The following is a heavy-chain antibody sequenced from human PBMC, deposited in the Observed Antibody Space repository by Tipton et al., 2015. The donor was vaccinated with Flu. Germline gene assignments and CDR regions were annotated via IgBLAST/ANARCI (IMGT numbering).Heavy chain of an antibody. CDR2: FSVSGGAT. D-gene: IGHD6-19*01. J-gene: IGHJ5*02. CDR3: AKVIPELVAGLDR. CDR1: GFTLTRYG. Sequence: SLRLSCAVSGFTLTRYGMSWVRQAPGKGLECISGFSVSGGATFFADSVKGRFTISRDYYKNTLYLQMNSLRPDDTAVYYCAKVIPELVAGLDRWGQGTLVTVSS. V-gene: IGHV3-23*01.